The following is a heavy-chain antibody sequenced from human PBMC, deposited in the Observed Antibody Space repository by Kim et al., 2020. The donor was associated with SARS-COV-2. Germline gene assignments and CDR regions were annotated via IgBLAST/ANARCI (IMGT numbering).Heavy chain of an antibody. D-gene: IGHD2-15*01. CDR3: ARQVGVAAIGFNDYYGMDV. Sequence: KSRVTISVDTSKNQFSLQLSSVSAADTAVYYCARQVGVAAIGFNDYYGMDVWGQGTTVTVSS. J-gene: IGHJ6*02. V-gene: IGHV4-31*02.